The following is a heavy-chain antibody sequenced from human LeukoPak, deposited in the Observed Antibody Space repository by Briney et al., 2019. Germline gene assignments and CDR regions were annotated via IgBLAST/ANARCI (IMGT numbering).Heavy chain of an antibody. V-gene: IGHV3-30-3*01. Sequence: GRYLRLSCAASAFTFSSYAMHWVRQAPGQGLEWMTVISYDGSNKYYAYSVKGRFTISRYNSKNKMYLQMNCRRADGTAVYYCARSRSDVIRFLEWLSSPLDYWGQGTLVTVSS. D-gene: IGHD3-3*01. CDR3: ARSRSDVIRFLEWLSSPLDY. CDR1: AFTFSSYA. CDR2: ISYDGSNK. J-gene: IGHJ4*02.